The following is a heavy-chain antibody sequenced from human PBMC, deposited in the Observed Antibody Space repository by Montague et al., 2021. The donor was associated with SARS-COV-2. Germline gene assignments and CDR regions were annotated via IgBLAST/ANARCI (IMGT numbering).Heavy chain of an antibody. CDR1: GGSINSSY. Sequence: SETLSLTCTVSGGSINSSYWSCIRQPPGKGLEWIGYIYYRGSTNYNPPLKTRVTISVDTSKNQFSLKLNSMTAADTAVYYCAREDRWNWFDLWGQGTLVTVSS. CDR3: AREDRWNWFDL. CDR2: IYYRGST. V-gene: IGHV4-59*01. J-gene: IGHJ5*02. D-gene: IGHD5-24*01.